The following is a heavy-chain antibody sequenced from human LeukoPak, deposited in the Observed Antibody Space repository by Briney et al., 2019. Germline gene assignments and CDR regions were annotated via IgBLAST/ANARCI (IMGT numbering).Heavy chain of an antibody. D-gene: IGHD1-26*01. Sequence: ASVKVSCKASGYTFTSYGISWVRQAPGQGLEWMGWISAYNGNTNYAQKLRGRVTMTTDTSTSTAYMELRSLRSDDAAVYHCARDTHIVGDRAPFDYWGQGTLVTVSS. CDR1: GYTFTSYG. V-gene: IGHV1-18*01. CDR3: ARDTHIVGDRAPFDY. J-gene: IGHJ4*02. CDR2: ISAYNGNT.